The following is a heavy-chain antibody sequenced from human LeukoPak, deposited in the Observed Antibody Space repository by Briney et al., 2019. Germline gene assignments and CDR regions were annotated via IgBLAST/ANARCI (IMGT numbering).Heavy chain of an antibody. Sequence: PGGSLRLSCAASGFTFSDYYMSWFRQAPGKGLDWVSYISDSGNTMYYADSVKGRFIISRDNAKNSLYLQMNSLRAEDTAVYYCARDHDDSSGYYYYYYMDVWGKGTTATVSS. CDR3: ARDHDDSSGYYYYYYMDV. J-gene: IGHJ6*03. CDR1: GFTFSDYY. D-gene: IGHD3-22*01. V-gene: IGHV3-11*01. CDR2: ISDSGNTM.